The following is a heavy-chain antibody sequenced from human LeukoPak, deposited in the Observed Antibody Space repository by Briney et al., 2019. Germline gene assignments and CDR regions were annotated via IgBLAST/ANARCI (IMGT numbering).Heavy chain of an antibody. CDR1: GGSISSSSSY. V-gene: IGHV4-39*01. J-gene: IGHJ2*01. CDR3: ARARYSYEHWYFDL. D-gene: IGHD5-18*01. Sequence: SQTLSLTCTVSGGSISSSSSYWGWIRHPPGKGLEWFGSIYYSGSTYYNPSLKSRVTISVDTSKNQFSLKLSSVTAADTAVYYCARARYSYEHWYFDLWGRGTLVTVSS. CDR2: IYYSGST.